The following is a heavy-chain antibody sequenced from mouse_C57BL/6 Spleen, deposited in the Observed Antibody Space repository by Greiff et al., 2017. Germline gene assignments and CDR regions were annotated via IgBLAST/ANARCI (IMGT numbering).Heavy chain of an antibody. CDR2: ISSGSSTI. CDR3: ARLYYDYDGDYYAMDY. V-gene: IGHV5-17*01. J-gene: IGHJ4*01. D-gene: IGHD2-4*01. Sequence: DVKLVESGGGLVKPGGSLTLSCAASGFTFSDYGMHWVRQAPEKGLEWVAYISSGSSTIYYADTVKGRFTISRDNAKNTLFLQMTSLRSEDTAMYYCARLYYDYDGDYYAMDYWGQGTSVTVSS. CDR1: GFTFSDYG.